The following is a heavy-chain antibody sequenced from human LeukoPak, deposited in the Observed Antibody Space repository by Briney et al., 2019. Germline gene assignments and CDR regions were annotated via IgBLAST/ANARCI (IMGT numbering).Heavy chain of an antibody. Sequence: GASVTVSCKASGYTFTGYYMHWVRQAPGQGLEWMGWINPNSGGTNYAQKFQGRVTITRDTSISTAYMELSRLRSDDTAVYYCAREGYCSGGSCYGYFQHWGQGTLVTVSS. D-gene: IGHD2-15*01. CDR2: INPNSGGT. J-gene: IGHJ1*01. V-gene: IGHV1-2*02. CDR3: AREGYCSGGSCYGYFQH. CDR1: GYTFTGYY.